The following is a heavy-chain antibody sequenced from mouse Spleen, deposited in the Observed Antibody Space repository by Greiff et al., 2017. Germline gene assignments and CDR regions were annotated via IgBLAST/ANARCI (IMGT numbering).Heavy chain of an antibody. CDR2: IDPETGGT. CDR3: TRSGGNWCAY. J-gene: IGHJ3*01. D-gene: IGHD2-1*01. Sequence: QVQLQQSGAELVRPGASVTLSCKASGYTFTDYEMHWVKQTPVHGLEWIGAIDPETGGTAYNQKFKGKAILTADKSSSTAYMELRSLTSEDSAVYYCTRSGGNWCAYWGQGTLVTVSA. V-gene: IGHV1-15*01. CDR1: GYTFTDYE.